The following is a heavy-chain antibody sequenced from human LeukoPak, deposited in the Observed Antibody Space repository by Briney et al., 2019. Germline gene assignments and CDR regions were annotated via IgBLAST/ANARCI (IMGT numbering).Heavy chain of an antibody. D-gene: IGHD6-19*01. CDR3: AREQQWLGPFDY. CDR1: GXSISSYY. J-gene: IGHJ4*02. Sequence: SETLSLTCTVSGXSISSYYWSWIRQPAGKGLEWIGSIYISGSTNYNPSLKSRVTMSVDTSKSQFSLRLTSVTAADTAVYYCAREQQWLGPFDYWGQGTLVTV. CDR2: IYISGST. V-gene: IGHV4-4*07.